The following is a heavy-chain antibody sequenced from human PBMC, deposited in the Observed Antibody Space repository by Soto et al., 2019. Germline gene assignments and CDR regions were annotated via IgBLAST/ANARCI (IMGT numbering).Heavy chain of an antibody. Sequence: SETLSLTCTVSGGSISSSSYYWSWIRQPPGKGLEWIGYIYYSGSTNYNPSLKSRVTISVDTSKNQFSLNLSSVTAADTAVYYCARVLSDYGDFAVDYWGQGTLVTVSS. J-gene: IGHJ4*02. V-gene: IGHV4-61*01. D-gene: IGHD4-17*01. CDR2: IYYSGST. CDR3: ARVLSDYGDFAVDY. CDR1: GGSISSSSYY.